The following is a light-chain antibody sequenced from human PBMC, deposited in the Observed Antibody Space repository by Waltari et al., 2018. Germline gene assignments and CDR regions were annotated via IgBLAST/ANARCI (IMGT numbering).Light chain of an antibody. Sequence: QSALTQPPSVSWSPGQSVTISCSGTSSEVGTSTRVSWYQQPPGTAPNLIIFDLSRRPSGVPDRFSGSKSGSTASLTISVLQAEDEGDYYCSSYTPSGTLVFGGGTKLTVL. CDR2: DLS. CDR3: SSYTPSGTLV. V-gene: IGLV2-18*02. J-gene: IGLJ2*01. CDR1: SSEVGTSTR.